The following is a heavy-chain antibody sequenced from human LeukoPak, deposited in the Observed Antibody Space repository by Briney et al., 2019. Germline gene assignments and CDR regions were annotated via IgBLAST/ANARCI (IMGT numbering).Heavy chain of an antibody. J-gene: IGHJ4*02. V-gene: IGHV1-18*04. CDR2: ISAYTGNT. D-gene: IGHD2-15*01. CDR3: ARQGTRYCSGGSCYCDY. Sequence: ASVTVSCKAAGYTFTSYGISWVRQAPGQGLEWMGWISAYTGNTNYAQKFQGRVTMTTDTSTSTGYMELRSLRSDDTAVYFCARQGTRYCSGGSCYCDYWGQGTLVTVSS. CDR1: GYTFTSYG.